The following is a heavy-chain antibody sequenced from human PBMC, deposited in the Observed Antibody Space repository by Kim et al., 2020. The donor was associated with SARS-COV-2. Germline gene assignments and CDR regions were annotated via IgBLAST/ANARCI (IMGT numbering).Heavy chain of an antibody. Sequence: SETLSLTCTVSGASISSSDYYWGWIRQPPGKGLEWIGNIYYSGSTVNNPSLKGRVTMSLDTSKNHFSLRLSSVTAADTAVYYCARVPLRTYSGSDFWGQGTLVTVSS. D-gene: IGHD5-12*01. V-gene: IGHV4-39*07. CDR3: ARVPLRTYSGSDF. CDR1: GASISSSDYY. CDR2: IYYSGST. J-gene: IGHJ4*02.